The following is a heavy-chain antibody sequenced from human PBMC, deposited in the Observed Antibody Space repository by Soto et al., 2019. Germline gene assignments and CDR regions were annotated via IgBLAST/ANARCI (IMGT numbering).Heavy chain of an antibody. Sequence: SETLSLTCTVSGGSISSGGYYWSWIRQHPGKGLEWIGYIYYSGSTNYNPSLKSRVTISVDKSKNQFSLKLSSVTAADTAVYYCAKCITALGPIDYWGQGTLVTVSS. J-gene: IGHJ4*02. CDR1: GGSISSGGYY. CDR3: AKCITALGPIDY. V-gene: IGHV4-31*09. D-gene: IGHD6-6*01. CDR2: IYYSGST.